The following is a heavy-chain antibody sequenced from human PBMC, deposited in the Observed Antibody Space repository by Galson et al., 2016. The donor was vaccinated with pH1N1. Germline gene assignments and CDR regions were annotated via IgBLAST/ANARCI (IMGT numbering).Heavy chain of an antibody. CDR3: AFDTVPNGADH. D-gene: IGHD4-17*01. J-gene: IGHJ5*02. V-gene: IGHV3-53*01. Sequence: SLRLSCVASEFLVTDRCMSWVRQAPGKRPEWVSTIYPRGTTYYADFAEGRFTISRDTSKNLLFLHMNTLRPDDTALFYCAFDTVPNGADHWGQGTLVTVSS. CDR2: IYPRGTT. CDR1: EFLVTDRC.